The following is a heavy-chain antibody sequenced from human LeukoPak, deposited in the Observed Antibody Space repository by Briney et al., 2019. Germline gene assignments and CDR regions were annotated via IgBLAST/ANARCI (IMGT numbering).Heavy chain of an antibody. V-gene: IGHV5-51*01. J-gene: IGHJ4*02. CDR3: ARLGYSYDDYLDY. CDR1: AYSFTSYW. Sequence: GESLKISCKGSAYSFTSYWIGWVRQMPGKSLEWMGIIYPGDSDTRYSPSFQGQVTISADKSISTAYLQWSSLKVSDTAMYYCARLGYSYDDYLDYWGQGTLVTVSS. D-gene: IGHD5-18*01. CDR2: IYPGDSDT.